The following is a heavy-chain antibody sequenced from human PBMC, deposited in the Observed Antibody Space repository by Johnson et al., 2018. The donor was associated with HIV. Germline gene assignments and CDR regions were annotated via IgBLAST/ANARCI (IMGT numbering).Heavy chain of an antibody. V-gene: IGHV3-66*03. J-gene: IGHJ3*02. CDR1: GFTVSSNY. D-gene: IGHD3-22*01. CDR2: IYSGGST. CDR3: ARDEGIVVVSHAFDI. Sequence: VQLVESGGDLIQPGGSLRLSCAASGFTVSSNYMSWVRQAPGKVLEWVSVIYSGGSTYYADSVKGRFTISRDNSKNTLYLQMNSLRAEDTAVYYCARDEGIVVVSHAFDIWGQGTMVTVSS.